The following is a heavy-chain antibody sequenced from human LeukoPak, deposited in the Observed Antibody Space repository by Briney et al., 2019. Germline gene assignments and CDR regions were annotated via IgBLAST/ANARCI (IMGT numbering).Heavy chain of an antibody. CDR2: ISGSGGST. CDR1: GFTFSSYA. Sequence: SGGSLRLSCAASGFTFSSYAMSWVRQAPGKGLEWVSAISGSGGSTYYADSVKGRFTISRDNFKNTLYLQMNSLTAEDTAVYYCARSIVVVPTLDYWGQGTLVTVSS. CDR3: ARSIVVVPTLDY. J-gene: IGHJ4*02. V-gene: IGHV3-23*01. D-gene: IGHD3-22*01.